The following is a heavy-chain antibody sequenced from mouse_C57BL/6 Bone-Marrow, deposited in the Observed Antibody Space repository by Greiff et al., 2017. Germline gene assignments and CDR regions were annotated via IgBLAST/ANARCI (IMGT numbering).Heavy chain of an antibody. J-gene: IGHJ4*01. V-gene: IGHV1-26*01. CDR3: ARFPHYYGSSSYAMDY. D-gene: IGHD1-1*01. Sequence: VQLQQSGPELVKPGASVKISCKASGYTFTDYYMNWVKQSHGKSLEWIGDINPNNGGTSYNQKFKGKATLTVDKSSSTAYMELRSLTSEDSAVYYCARFPHYYGSSSYAMDYWGQGTSVTVSS. CDR1: GYTFTDYY. CDR2: INPNNGGT.